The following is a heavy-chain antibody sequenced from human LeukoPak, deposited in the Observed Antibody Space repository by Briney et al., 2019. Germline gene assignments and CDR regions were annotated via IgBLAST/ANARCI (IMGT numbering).Heavy chain of an antibody. D-gene: IGHD3-22*01. CDR2: IIPIFGTA. Sequence: SVKVSCKASGGTFSSYAINWVRQAPGQGLEWMGGIIPIFGTANYAQKFQGRVTITTDESTSTAYMELSSLRSEDTAVYYCARGKDYYDSSGYYENWGQGTLVTVSS. V-gene: IGHV1-69*05. CDR3: ARGKDYYDSSGYYEN. J-gene: IGHJ4*02. CDR1: GGTFSSYA.